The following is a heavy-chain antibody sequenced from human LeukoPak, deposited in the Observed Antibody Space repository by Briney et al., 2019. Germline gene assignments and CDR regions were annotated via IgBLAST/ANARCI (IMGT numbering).Heavy chain of an antibody. V-gene: IGHV1-2*02. D-gene: IGHD3-22*01. Sequence: GASVKVSCKASGYTFTVYYMHWVRLAPGQGLEWMGWINPNSGGTNYAQKFQGRVTMTRDTSISTAYMELSRLRSDDTAVYYCARDSGFLEAFDIWPQGTMVTVSS. CDR3: ARDSGFLEAFDI. CDR1: GYTFTVYY. J-gene: IGHJ3*02. CDR2: INPNSGGT.